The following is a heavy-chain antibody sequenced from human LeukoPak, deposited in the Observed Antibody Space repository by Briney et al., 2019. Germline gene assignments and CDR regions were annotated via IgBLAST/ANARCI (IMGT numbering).Heavy chain of an antibody. J-gene: IGHJ6*02. CDR3: ATPNQYRLYSSSSRPLGNYGMDV. CDR2: INHSGST. Sequence: SETLSLTCSVSGGSISSYFWSWIRQPPGKGLEWIGEINHSGSTNYNPSLKSRVTISVDTSKNQFSLKLSSVTAADTAVYYCATPNQYRLYSSSSRPLGNYGMDVWGQGTTVTVSS. V-gene: IGHV4-34*01. D-gene: IGHD6-13*01. CDR1: GGSISSYF.